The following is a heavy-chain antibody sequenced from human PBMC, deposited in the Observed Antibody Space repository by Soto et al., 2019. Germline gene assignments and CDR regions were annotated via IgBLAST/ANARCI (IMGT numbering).Heavy chain of an antibody. J-gene: IGHJ4*02. D-gene: IGHD5-18*01. CDR3: ARYSYGTSFDY. CDR2: INHSGST. CDR1: GGSFSGYY. V-gene: IGHV4-34*01. Sequence: PSETLSLTCSGYGGSFSGYYWSWIRQPPGKGLEWIGEINHSGSTNYNPSLKSRVTISVDTSKNQFSLKLSSVTAADTAVYYCARYSYGTSFDYWGQGTLVTVSS.